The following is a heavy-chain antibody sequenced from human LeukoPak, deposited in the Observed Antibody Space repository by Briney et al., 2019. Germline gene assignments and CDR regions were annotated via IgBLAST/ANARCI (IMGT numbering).Heavy chain of an antibody. J-gene: IGHJ3*02. CDR1: GYSFTSYY. CDR3: ARSSAYYYEADI. Sequence: GASVKVSCKTSGYSFTSYYIHRVRQAPGQGLEWMGIINPSGGSTTYAQKFQGRLTMASDTSTSTVYMELSSLRSEDTAMYYCARSSAYYYEADIWGQGTMVTVSS. D-gene: IGHD3-16*01. CDR2: INPSGGST. V-gene: IGHV1-46*01.